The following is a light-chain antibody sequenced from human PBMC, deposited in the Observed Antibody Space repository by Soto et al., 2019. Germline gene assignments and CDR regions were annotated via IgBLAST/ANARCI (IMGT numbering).Light chain of an antibody. V-gene: IGKV3-11*01. J-gene: IGKJ5*01. Sequence: EIVLTQSPATLSLSPGERATLSCRASQTFSSHLAWYQQKPGQAPRLLIYDASKRATGIPARFSGRGSGTDSTLTISSLEPEDFAVYYCQQRSNWPPVITLGQGTRVEIK. CDR2: DAS. CDR1: QTFSSH. CDR3: QQRSNWPPVIT.